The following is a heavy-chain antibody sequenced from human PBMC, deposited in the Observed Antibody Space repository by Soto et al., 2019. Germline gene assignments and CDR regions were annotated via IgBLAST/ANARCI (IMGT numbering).Heavy chain of an antibody. Sequence: QVQLQESGPGLVKPSQTLSLTCTVSGCSIRTVNYYWSWIRKPPDKGLEWIGSIYNGGSTYNNPSLKSRVTLPVDTSKNQFTLTLRSVSAADTAVYYCTRWPSGDKVGYWGQGTLVTVSS. CDR2: IYNGGST. CDR3: TRWPSGDKVGY. J-gene: IGHJ4*02. CDR1: GCSIRTVNYY. V-gene: IGHV4-30-4*01. D-gene: IGHD7-27*01.